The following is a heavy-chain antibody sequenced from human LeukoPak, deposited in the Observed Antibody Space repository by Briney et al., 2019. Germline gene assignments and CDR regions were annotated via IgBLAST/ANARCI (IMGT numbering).Heavy chain of an antibody. CDR1: GGSFSSYY. CDR3: KTFYSVSQLDY. V-gene: IGHV4-34*01. J-gene: IGHJ4*02. Sequence: PSETLSLTCAVYGGSFSSYYWTWIRQPPGKGLEWIGEINHSGSINYNPSLKSRVTIPVDTSKNQFSLNLNSVTTADTAVYYCKTFYSVSQLDYWGQGTLVTVSS. D-gene: IGHD3-10*01. CDR2: INHSGSI.